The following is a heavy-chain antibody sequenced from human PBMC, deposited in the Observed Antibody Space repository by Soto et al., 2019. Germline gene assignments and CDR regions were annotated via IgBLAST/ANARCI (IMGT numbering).Heavy chain of an antibody. CDR3: ARVVHYDFWCGSWFDP. V-gene: IGHV1-18*01. Sequence: QVQLVQSGAEVKKPGASVKVSCKASGYTFTSYGISWVRQAPGQGLEWMGWISAYNGNTNYAQKLQGRVTMTTDTYTSTAYMELRSLRSDDTAVYYCARVVHYDFWCGSWFDPGGQGTLVTASS. CDR1: GYTFTSYG. CDR2: ISAYNGNT. D-gene: IGHD3-3*01. J-gene: IGHJ5*02.